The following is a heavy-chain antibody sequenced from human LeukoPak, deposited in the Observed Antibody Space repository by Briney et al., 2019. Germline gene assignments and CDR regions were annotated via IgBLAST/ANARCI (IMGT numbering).Heavy chain of an antibody. J-gene: IGHJ6*02. CDR3: ARDLSATVTIYYYYYGMDV. CDR2: IWYDGSNK. D-gene: IGHD4-17*01. Sequence: PGGSLRLSCAASGFTFSSYGMHWVRQAPGKGLEWVAVIWYDGSNKYYADSVKGRFTISRDNSKNTLYLQMNSLRAEDTAVYYCARDLSATVTIYYYYYGMDVWGQGTTVTVSS. V-gene: IGHV3-33*08. CDR1: GFTFSSYG.